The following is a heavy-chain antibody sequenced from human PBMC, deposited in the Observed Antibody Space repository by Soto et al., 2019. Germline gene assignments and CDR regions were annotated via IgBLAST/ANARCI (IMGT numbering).Heavy chain of an antibody. J-gene: IGHJ4*02. D-gene: IGHD3-10*01. Sequence: GGSLRLSCAASGFTFSSYGMHWVRQAPGKGLEWVAVIWYDGSNKYYADSVKGRFTISRDNSKNTLYLQMNSLRAEDTAVYYCARDMVRGVIYLPGFDYWGQGTLVTVSS. CDR2: IWYDGSNK. CDR3: ARDMVRGVIYLPGFDY. CDR1: GFTFSSYG. V-gene: IGHV3-33*01.